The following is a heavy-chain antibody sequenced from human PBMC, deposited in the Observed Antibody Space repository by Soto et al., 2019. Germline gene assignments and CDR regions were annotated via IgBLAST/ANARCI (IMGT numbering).Heavy chain of an antibody. CDR3: ARDGGYNNHFDY. Sequence: GGSLRLSCAASGFTFISYGMHCFRQAPGKGLEWVAVIWYDGSNKYYADSVKGRFTISRDNSKNTLYLQMNSLRAEDTAVYYCARDGGYNNHFDYWGQGTLVTVSS. V-gene: IGHV3-33*01. CDR1: GFTFISYG. CDR2: IWYDGSNK. J-gene: IGHJ4*02. D-gene: IGHD5-12*01.